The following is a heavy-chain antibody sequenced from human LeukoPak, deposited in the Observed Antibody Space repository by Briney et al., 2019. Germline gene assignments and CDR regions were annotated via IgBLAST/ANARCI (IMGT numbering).Heavy chain of an antibody. CDR1: GFTVSSNY. CDR2: ISGSGIST. Sequence: GGSLRLSCAASGFTVSSNYMSWVRQAPGRGLEWVSSISGSGISTYYADSVKGRFTISRDNAKNSLYLQMNSLRAEDTAVYYCARDLYSSGWTPYYFDYWGQGTLVTVSS. V-gene: IGHV3-21*01. D-gene: IGHD6-19*01. J-gene: IGHJ4*02. CDR3: ARDLYSSGWTPYYFDY.